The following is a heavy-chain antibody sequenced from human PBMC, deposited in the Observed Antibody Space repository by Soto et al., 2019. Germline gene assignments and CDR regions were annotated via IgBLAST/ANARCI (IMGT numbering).Heavy chain of an antibody. CDR2: INPTSSHI. Sequence: EVQLVESGGGLVMPGGSLRLSCAASGFTFSAYHMNWVRQAPGKGLELVSSINPTSSHIYYADSVRGRFTISRDDSKNSVFLQMNSLRTEDAALYYWARGYCCGGGCYLRRDAFDVLGQGTMVTVSS. V-gene: IGHV3-21*01. D-gene: IGHD2-15*01. CDR3: ARGYCCGGGCYLRRDAFDV. CDR1: GFTFSAYH. J-gene: IGHJ3*01.